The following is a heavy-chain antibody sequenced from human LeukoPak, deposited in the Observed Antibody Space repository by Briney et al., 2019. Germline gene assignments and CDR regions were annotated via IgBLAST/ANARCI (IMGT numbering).Heavy chain of an antibody. Sequence: GGSLRLSCAASGFSFSSYWMSLVRQAPGKGLEWVANIKQDGSERYYVDSVKGRFTVSRDNAKNSVYLQMNSLRAEDTAVYYCARLEYTSSSRDFDYWGQGTLVTVSS. CDR1: GFSFSSYW. CDR2: IKQDGSER. CDR3: ARLEYTSSSRDFDY. J-gene: IGHJ4*02. V-gene: IGHV3-7*01. D-gene: IGHD6-6*01.